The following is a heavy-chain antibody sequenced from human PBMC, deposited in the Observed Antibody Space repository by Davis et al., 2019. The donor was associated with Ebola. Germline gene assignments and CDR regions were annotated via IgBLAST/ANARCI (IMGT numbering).Heavy chain of an antibody. D-gene: IGHD3-22*01. CDR3: ARQASLYGSSDY. J-gene: IGHJ4*02. Sequence: GESLKISCKGSGYSFTSYWIGWVRQTPAKGLEWMGIIYPGDSDTRYSPSFEGQVTISVDRSISTAYLQWSSLKASDTAMYYCARQASLYGSSDYWGQGTLVTVSS. V-gene: IGHV5-51*01. CDR2: IYPGDSDT. CDR1: GYSFTSYW.